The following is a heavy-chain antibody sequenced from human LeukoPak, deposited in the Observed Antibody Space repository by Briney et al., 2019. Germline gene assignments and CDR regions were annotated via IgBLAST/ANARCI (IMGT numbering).Heavy chain of an antibody. V-gene: IGHV3-53*01. CDR3: ARGGPGTTLDS. J-gene: IGHJ4*02. CDR2: IYSGGDT. D-gene: IGHD1-14*01. Sequence: GGSLRLSCAASGFTVSSSHMTWVRQAGGKGLEWVSFIYSGGDTSYADSVKGRFTISRDNAKNTLYLQMNSLRVEDTAVYYCARGGPGTTLDSWGQGTLVTVSS. CDR1: GFTVSSSH.